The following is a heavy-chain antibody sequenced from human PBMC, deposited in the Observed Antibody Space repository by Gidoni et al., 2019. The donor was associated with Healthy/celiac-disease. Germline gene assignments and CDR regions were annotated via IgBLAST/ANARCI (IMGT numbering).Heavy chain of an antibody. CDR2: IIPIFGTA. J-gene: IGHJ6*02. CDR1: GGTFSSYA. V-gene: IGHV1-69*01. CDR3: ARDKTLRFGGGALYYGMDV. Sequence: QVQLVQSGAEVKKPGSSVKVSCKASGGTFSSYAISWVRQAPGQGLEWMGGIIPIFGTANYAQKFQGRVTITTDESTSTAYMELSSLRSEDTAVYYCARDKTLRFGGGALYYGMDVWGQGTTVTVSS. D-gene: IGHD1-26*01.